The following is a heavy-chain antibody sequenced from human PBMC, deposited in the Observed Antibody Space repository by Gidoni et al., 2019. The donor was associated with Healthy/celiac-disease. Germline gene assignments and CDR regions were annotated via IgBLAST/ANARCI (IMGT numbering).Heavy chain of an antibody. V-gene: IGHV4-39*01. D-gene: IGHD3-10*01. CDR3: ASIGISGSGSYLPYGMDV. CDR2: IYYSGST. Sequence: QLQLQESGPGLVKPSETLSLTCTVSGGSISSSSYYWGWIGQPPGKGLEWIGSIYYSGSTYYNPFPKSRVTISVDTSKNQFSLKLSSVTAADTAVYYCASIGISGSGSYLPYGMDVWGQGTTVTVSS. CDR1: GGSISSSSYY. J-gene: IGHJ6*02.